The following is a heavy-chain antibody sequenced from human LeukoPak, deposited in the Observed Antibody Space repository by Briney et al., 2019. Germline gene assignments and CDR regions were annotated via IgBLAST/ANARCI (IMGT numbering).Heavy chain of an antibody. Sequence: PPASVKVSRKASGGTFSSYAISWVRQAPGQGLEWMGRIIPILGIANYAQKFQGRVTITADKSTSTAYMELSSLRSEDTAVYYCARVPVYAYSNSRFLEFDPWGQGTLVTVSS. CDR2: IIPILGIA. CDR1: GGTFSSYA. J-gene: IGHJ5*02. V-gene: IGHV1-69*04. D-gene: IGHD4-11*01. CDR3: ARVPVYAYSNSRFLEFDP.